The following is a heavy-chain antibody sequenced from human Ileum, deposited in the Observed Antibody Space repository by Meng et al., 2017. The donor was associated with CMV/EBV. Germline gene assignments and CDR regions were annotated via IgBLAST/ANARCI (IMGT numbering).Heavy chain of an antibody. CDR2: MNPNSGNT. CDR1: GYTFTSYY. V-gene: IGHV1-8*03. CDR3: ARAGASSGYYYEYYYYGMDV. J-gene: IGHJ6*02. Sequence: ASVKVSCKASGYTFTSYYINWVRQATGQGLEWMGWMNPNSGNTGYAQKFQGRVTITRNTSISTAYMKLSSLRSEDTAVYYCARAGASSGYYYEYYYYGMDVWGQGTTVTVSS. D-gene: IGHD3-22*01.